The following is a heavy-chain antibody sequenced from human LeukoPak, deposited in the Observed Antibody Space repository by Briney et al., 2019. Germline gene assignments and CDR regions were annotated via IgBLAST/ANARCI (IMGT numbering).Heavy chain of an antibody. CDR3: ARGLYDSSVDYFDY. J-gene: IGHJ4*02. D-gene: IGHD3-22*01. CDR1: GYTFTNFY. CDR2: ISAYNGNT. Sequence: ASVKVSCKASGYTFTNFYIHWVRRAPGQGLEWMGWISAYNGNTNYAQKLQGRVTMTTDTSTSTAYMELRSLRSDDTAVYYCARGLYDSSVDYFDYWGQGTLVTVSS. V-gene: IGHV1-18*04.